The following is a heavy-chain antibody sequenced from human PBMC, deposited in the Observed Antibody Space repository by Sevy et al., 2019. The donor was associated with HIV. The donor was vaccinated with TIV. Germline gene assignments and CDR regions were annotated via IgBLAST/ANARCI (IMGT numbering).Heavy chain of an antibody. D-gene: IGHD2-15*01. J-gene: IGHJ5*01. V-gene: IGHV3-9*01. CDR2: ISWNGANM. CDR1: GFSFNNYA. Sequence: GGSLRLSCAASGFSFNNYAMHWVRQAPGKGLEWVSGISWNGANMDYMDSVKDRFTISRDNAKNSLVLQMTSLRGEDTALYYWAKDLNSGTLRWYSLDSWGQGTLVTVSS. CDR3: AKDLNSGTLRWYSLDS.